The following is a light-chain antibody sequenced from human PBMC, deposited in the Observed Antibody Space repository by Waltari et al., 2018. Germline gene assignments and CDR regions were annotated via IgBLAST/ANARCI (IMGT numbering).Light chain of an antibody. V-gene: IGKV4-1*01. J-gene: IGKJ2*01. CDR3: QHYYSIPPHT. CDR2: WAS. CDR1: QSVLYNPQNKNY. Sequence: DIVMTQSPDSLAVSMGWWATMNCKASQSVLYNPQNKNYLAWYQQKPGQPPRLLIYWASTRESGVPDRFSGSGSGTDFTLTISSLQAEDVAVYYCQHYYSIPPHTFGQGTKLEIK.